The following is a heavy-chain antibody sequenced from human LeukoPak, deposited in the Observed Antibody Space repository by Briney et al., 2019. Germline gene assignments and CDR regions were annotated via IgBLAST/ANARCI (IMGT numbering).Heavy chain of an antibody. V-gene: IGHV3-74*01. CDR3: ARVAPQSTTVTAPEGYIDF. Sequence: GGSLRLSCALSGFNFDGYWMQWVRQAPGKGLVWVSRIEGDGGSTSYADSVKGRFTISRDNAKNTLYLQMNSLSAEDTAVYYCARVAPQSTTVTAPEGYIDFWGQGTLVTVSS. J-gene: IGHJ4*02. D-gene: IGHD4-11*01. CDR1: GFNFDGYW. CDR2: IEGDGGST.